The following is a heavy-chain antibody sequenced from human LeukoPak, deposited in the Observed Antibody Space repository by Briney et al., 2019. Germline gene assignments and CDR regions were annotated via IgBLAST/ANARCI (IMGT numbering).Heavy chain of an antibody. J-gene: IGHJ4*02. CDR2: IYYSGST. Sequence: PSETLSLTCTVSGGSVISSSYYWGWIRQPPGKGLEWIGSIYYSGSTYYNPSLKSRVSISIDTSKNQFSLNLFSVTAADTAVYYCARRAAGTFDYWGQGTLVTVSS. D-gene: IGHD6-13*01. CDR3: ARRAAGTFDY. V-gene: IGHV4-39*01. CDR1: GGSVISSSYY.